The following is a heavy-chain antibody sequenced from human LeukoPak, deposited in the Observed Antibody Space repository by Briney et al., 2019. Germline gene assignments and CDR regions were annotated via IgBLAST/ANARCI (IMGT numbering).Heavy chain of an antibody. V-gene: IGHV3-23*01. J-gene: IGHJ4*02. CDR1: GFTFSSYA. Sequence: GGSLRLSCAASGFTFSSYAMSWVRQAPGKGLEWVSAISSSGGSTYYADSVKGRFTISRDNSKNTLYLQMNSLRAEDTAVYYCASSDIAAAGTIYYWGQGTLVTVSS. CDR2: ISSSGGST. D-gene: IGHD6-13*01. CDR3: ASSDIAAAGTIYY.